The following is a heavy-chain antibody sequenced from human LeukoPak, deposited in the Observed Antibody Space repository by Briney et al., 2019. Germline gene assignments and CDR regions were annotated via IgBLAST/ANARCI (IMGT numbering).Heavy chain of an antibody. CDR3: AELGITMIGGV. CDR2: ISSSSSYI. D-gene: IGHD3-10*02. V-gene: IGHV3-21*01. CDR1: GFTFSNYE. J-gene: IGHJ6*04. Sequence: GGSLRLSCAASGFTFSNYEMNWVRQAPGKGLEWVSSISSSSSYIYYVDSVKGRFTISRDNAKNSLYLQMNSLRAEDTAVYYCAELGITMIGGVWGKGTTVTISS.